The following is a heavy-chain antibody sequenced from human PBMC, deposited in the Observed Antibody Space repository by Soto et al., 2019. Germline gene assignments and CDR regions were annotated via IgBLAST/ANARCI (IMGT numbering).Heavy chain of an antibody. J-gene: IGHJ4*02. CDR2: IIPIFATV. V-gene: IGHV1-69*01. CDR3: ARGGRGYSSAPRYYFDY. D-gene: IGHD5-18*01. CDR1: GGSFSSNP. Sequence: QVQLVQSGSEVKKPGSSVKVSCKASGGSFSSNPISWVRQAPGQGLEWMAGIIPIFATVHYAQKFQGRVTIPADESTRTAYMELTSLRSEDTAVYFCARGGRGYSSAPRYYFDYWGQGTLVTVSS.